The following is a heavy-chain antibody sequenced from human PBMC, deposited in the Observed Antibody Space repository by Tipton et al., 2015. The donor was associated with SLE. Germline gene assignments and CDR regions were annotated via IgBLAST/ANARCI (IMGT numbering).Heavy chain of an antibody. D-gene: IGHD3-3*01. CDR3: ARIRPGHGDPFDF. CDR1: GGSMTSYY. Sequence: TLSLTCIVSGGSMTSYYWNWIRQPAGKGLEWIGRLYGSGSPTHYNPSLESRVTMSVDKSQNQFSLKLTSVTAADTAVYFCARIRPGHGDPFDFWGQGTLVTVSS. CDR2: LYGSGSPT. J-gene: IGHJ4*02. V-gene: IGHV4-4*07.